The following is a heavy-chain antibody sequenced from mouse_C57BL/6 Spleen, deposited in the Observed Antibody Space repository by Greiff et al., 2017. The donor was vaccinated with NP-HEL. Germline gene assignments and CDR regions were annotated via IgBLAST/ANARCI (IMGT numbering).Heavy chain of an antibody. J-gene: IGHJ2*01. CDR1: GFTFSDYG. CDR2: ISSGSSTI. CDR3: ARGWPYFDY. Sequence: EVKLVESGGGLVKPGGSLKLSCAASGFTFSDYGMHWVRQAPEKGLEWVAYISSGSSTIYYADTVQGRFTISRDNAKNTLFLQMTSLRSEDTAMYYCARGWPYFDYWGQGTTLTVSS. D-gene: IGHD1-1*02. V-gene: IGHV5-17*01.